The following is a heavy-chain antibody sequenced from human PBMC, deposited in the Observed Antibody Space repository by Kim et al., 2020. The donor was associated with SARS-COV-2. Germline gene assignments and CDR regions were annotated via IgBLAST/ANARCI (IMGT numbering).Heavy chain of an antibody. CDR3: TRSKVTMIVVVTPSGYYGMDV. Sequence: GGSLRLSCTASGFTFGDYAMSWFRQAPGKGLEWVGFIRSKAYGGTTEYAASVKGRFTISRDDSKSIAYLQMNSLKTEDTAVYYCTRSKVTMIVVVTPSGYYGMDVWGQGTTVTVSS. J-gene: IGHJ6*02. CDR1: GFTFGDYA. D-gene: IGHD3-22*01. V-gene: IGHV3-49*03. CDR2: IRSKAYGGTT.